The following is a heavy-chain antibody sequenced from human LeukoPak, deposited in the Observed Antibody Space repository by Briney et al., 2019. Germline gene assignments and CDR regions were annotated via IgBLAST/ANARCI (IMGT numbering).Heavy chain of an antibody. D-gene: IGHD3-22*01. CDR2: INHSGST. CDR1: GGSFSGYY. V-gene: IGHV4-34*01. J-gene: IGHJ6*03. Sequence: SETLSLTCAVYGGSFSGYYWSWIRQPPGKGLEWIGEINHSGSTNYNPSLKSRVTISVDTSKNQFSLKLSSVTAADTAVYYCAKPWAITTKQNNYYIDVWGKGTTVTVSS. CDR3: AKPWAITTKQNNYYIDV.